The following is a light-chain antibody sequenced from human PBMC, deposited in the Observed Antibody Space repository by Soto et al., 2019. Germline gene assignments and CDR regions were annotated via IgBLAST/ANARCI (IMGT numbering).Light chain of an antibody. V-gene: IGKV3-20*01. CDR1: QNVRDSY. CDR3: QQYGSSPGT. J-gene: IGKJ1*01. Sequence: EIVLTQSPGTLSLSPGERATLSCRASQNVRDSYLAWYQQKPGQAPSLLLYDTSTRATGVPDRFSGSGSGTDFALTISRVEPEDFVLYFCQQYGSSPGTFGQGTKVEI. CDR2: DTS.